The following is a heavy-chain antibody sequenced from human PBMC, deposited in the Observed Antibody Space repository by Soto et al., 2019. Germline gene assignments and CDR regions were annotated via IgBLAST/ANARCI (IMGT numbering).Heavy chain of an antibody. CDR1: GFTFSIYA. Sequence: LRLSCAASGFTFSIYAMTWVRQAPGKGLEWVSAISKSADTTYYADSVKGRFTISRDNSKNTVYLQMNSLRVEDTAVYYCAKDQKGNWNYALLFDYWGQGSLVTVSS. CDR2: ISKSADTT. D-gene: IGHD1-7*01. J-gene: IGHJ4*02. CDR3: AKDQKGNWNYALLFDY. V-gene: IGHV3-23*01.